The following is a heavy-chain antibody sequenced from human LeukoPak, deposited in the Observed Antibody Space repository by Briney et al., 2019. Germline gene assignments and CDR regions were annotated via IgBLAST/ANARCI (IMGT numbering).Heavy chain of an antibody. CDR1: GFTFSSYG. D-gene: IGHD3-10*01. Sequence: PGGSLRLSCAASGFTFSSYGMHWVRQAPGKGLEWVAVIWYDGSNKYYADSVKGRFTISSDNSKNTLCLQMNSLRAEDTAVYYCARVGGSGSYYTHFDYWGQGTLVTVSS. CDR3: ARVGGSGSYYTHFDY. CDR2: IWYDGSNK. J-gene: IGHJ4*02. V-gene: IGHV3-33*01.